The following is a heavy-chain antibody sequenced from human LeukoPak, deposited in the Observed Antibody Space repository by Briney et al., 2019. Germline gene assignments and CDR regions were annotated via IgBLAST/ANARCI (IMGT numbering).Heavy chain of an antibody. V-gene: IGHV3-23*01. Sequence: QPGGSLRLSCAASGFTFSSYAMSWVRQAPGRGLEWVSAVSSADANTYYADSVRGRFTISRDNSKNTLYLQMNSLRAEDTAVYYCAKRISASSGYDYWGQGTLVTVSS. D-gene: IGHD6-19*01. CDR3: AKRISASSGYDY. CDR2: VSSADANT. J-gene: IGHJ4*02. CDR1: GFTFSSYA.